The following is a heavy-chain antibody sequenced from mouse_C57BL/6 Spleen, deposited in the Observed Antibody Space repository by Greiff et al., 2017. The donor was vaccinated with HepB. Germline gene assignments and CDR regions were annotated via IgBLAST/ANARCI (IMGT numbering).Heavy chain of an antibody. Sequence: QVQLQQSGAELVKPGASVKLSCKASGYTFTSYWMQWVKQRPGQGLEWIGEIDPSDSYTNYNQKFQGKATLTVDTSSSTAYMQLSSLTSEDSAVYYCARRITTDGWYFDVWGTGTTVTVSS. CDR3: ARRITTDGWYFDV. J-gene: IGHJ1*03. D-gene: IGHD1-1*01. CDR1: GYTFTSYW. V-gene: IGHV1-50*01. CDR2: IDPSDSYT.